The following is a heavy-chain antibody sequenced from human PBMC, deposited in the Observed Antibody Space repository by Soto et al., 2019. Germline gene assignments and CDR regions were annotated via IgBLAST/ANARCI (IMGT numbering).Heavy chain of an antibody. V-gene: IGHV1-18*01. CDR1: GYPFTSYG. Sequence: ASVKVSCKDSGYPFTSYGISWVRQAPGQGLEWMGWISAYNGNTNYAQKLQGRVTMTTDTSTSTAYMELRSLRSVDTAVYYFARSLKDTAMVTDPDSWGQGTLVTVSS. J-gene: IGHJ4*02. CDR2: ISAYNGNT. CDR3: ARSLKDTAMVTDPDS. D-gene: IGHD5-18*01.